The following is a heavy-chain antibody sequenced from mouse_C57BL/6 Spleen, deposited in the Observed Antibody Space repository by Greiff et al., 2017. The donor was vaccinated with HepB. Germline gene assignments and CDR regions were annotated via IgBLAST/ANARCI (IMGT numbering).Heavy chain of an antibody. V-gene: IGHV1-82*01. CDR2: IYPGDGDT. D-gene: IGHD1-1*01. CDR1: GYAFSSSW. J-gene: IGHJ3*01. Sequence: VQLQESGPELVKPGASVKISCKASGYAFSSSWMNWVKQRPGKGLEWIGRIYPGDGDTNYNGKFKGKATLTADKSSSTAYMQLSSLTSEDSAVYFCARYGSSGTYWGQGTLVTVSA. CDR3: ARYGSSGTY.